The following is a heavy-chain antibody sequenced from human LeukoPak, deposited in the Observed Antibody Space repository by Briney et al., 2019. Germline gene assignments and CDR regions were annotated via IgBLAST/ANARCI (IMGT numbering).Heavy chain of an antibody. Sequence: SETLSLTCTVSGGSSSSSSYYWGWIRQPPGKGLEWIGSIYYSGSTYYNPSLKSRVTISVDTSKNQFSLKLSSVTAADTAVYYCASPGSGYWYAFDIWGQGTMVTVSS. CDR3: ASPGSGYWYAFDI. CDR1: GGSSSSSSYY. D-gene: IGHD3-22*01. J-gene: IGHJ3*02. CDR2: IYYSGST. V-gene: IGHV4-39*01.